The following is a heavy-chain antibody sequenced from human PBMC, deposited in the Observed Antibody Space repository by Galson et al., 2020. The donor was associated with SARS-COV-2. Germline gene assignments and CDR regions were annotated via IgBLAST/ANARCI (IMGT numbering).Heavy chain of an antibody. V-gene: IGHV3-33*01. J-gene: IGHJ3*02. CDR2: IWYAGSNK. CDR1: GFTFNNYG. CDR3: ARGVGGMLRGAFDM. Sequence: GESLKISCAVSGFTFNNYGMHWLRQAPGKGLEWVAVIWYAGSNKYYADSVKGRFTISRDKSKTTLYLQMISLRAEDTAVYFCARGVGGMLRGAFDMWGEGTMVCVSS. D-gene: IGHD1-26*01.